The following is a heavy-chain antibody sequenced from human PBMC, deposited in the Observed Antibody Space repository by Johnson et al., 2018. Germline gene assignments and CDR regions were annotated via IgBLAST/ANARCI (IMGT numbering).Heavy chain of an antibody. Sequence: VQLVESGGDLVQXGGSRRLSCAASGFSMISYWMGWVRQAPGKGLQWVASIEEDGTGKYYVDSVRGRFTCSRDSATNSLYRQMNSLRVEDTAVYYCVRDLTQGDVWGQGTTVTVSS. CDR2: IEEDGTGK. J-gene: IGHJ6*02. CDR3: VRDLTQGDV. CDR1: GFSMISYW. V-gene: IGHV3-7*01.